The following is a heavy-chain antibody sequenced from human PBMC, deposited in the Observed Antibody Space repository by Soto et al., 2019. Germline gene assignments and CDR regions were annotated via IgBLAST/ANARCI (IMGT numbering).Heavy chain of an antibody. D-gene: IGHD2-2*01. CDR1: GYTFTSYG. J-gene: IGHJ5*02. CDR2: ISAYNGNT. V-gene: IGHV1-18*01. Sequence: QVQLVQYGTEVKKPGASVKVSCKASGYTFTSYGISWVRQAPGQGLEWMGWISAYNGNTNYAQNLQGRVTMTTDTSTSTAYMELRSLRSDDTAVYYCARDVYCSSASCYLARASWWFDPWGQGTLVTVSS. CDR3: ARDVYCSSASCYLARASWWFDP.